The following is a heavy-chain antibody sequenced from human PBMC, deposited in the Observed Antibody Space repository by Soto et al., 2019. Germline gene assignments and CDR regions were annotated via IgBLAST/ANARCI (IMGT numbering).Heavy chain of an antibody. CDR1: GYTFFTYD. D-gene: IGHD5-12*01. CDR3: ARHHGPTTSENWFDP. V-gene: IGHV1-18*01. Sequence: VHLVQSGVEVKTPGASVKVSCQASGYTFFTYDISWVRQAPGQGLEWMGWISTYSGHTKDAQKFQGRVTITTDTSTTTAYLQLRSVRSDDTAVYYCARHHGPTTSENWFDPWGQGTLVTVSS. J-gene: IGHJ5*02. CDR2: ISTYSGHT.